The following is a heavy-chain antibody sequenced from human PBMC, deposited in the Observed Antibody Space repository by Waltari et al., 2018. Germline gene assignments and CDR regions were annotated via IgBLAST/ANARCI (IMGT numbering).Heavy chain of an antibody. V-gene: IGHV4-38-2*02. CDR1: GYSISSGYY. Sequence: QVQLQESGPGLVKPSETLSLTSVSGYSISSGYYWGWIRQPPGKGLEWIGSIYHSGSTYYNPSLKSRVTISVDTSKNQFSLKLSSVTAADTAVYYCARVGFWSGYYQLGWFDPWGQGTLVTVSS. CDR3: ARVGFWSGYYQLGWFDP. J-gene: IGHJ5*02. D-gene: IGHD3-3*01. CDR2: IYHSGST.